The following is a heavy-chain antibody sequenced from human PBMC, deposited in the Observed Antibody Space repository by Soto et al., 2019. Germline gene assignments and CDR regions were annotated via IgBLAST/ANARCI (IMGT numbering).Heavy chain of an antibody. CDR2: IKQDGSEK. D-gene: IGHD6-19*01. J-gene: IGHJ6*03. CDR1: GFTFSSYW. Sequence: GSLRLSCAASGFTFSSYWMSWVRQAPGKGLEWVANIKQDGSEKYYVDSVKGRFTISRDNAKNSLYLQMNSLRAEDTAVYYCAREVRAGTYYYYSYMDVWAKGTTVNVSS. CDR3: AREVRAGTYYYYSYMDV. V-gene: IGHV3-7*01.